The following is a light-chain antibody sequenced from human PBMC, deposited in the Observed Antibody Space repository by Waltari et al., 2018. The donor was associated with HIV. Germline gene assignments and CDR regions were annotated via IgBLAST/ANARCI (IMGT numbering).Light chain of an antibody. CDR2: AAS. J-gene: IGKJ4*01. CDR3: QQSYSTPLT. Sequence: DIQMTQSPSSLSASVGDRVTIPCRASHSITRSLNWYQQKPGEAPKLLIYAASSLQSGVPSRISGSGSGTDFSLTISSLQPEDCAIYYCQQSYSTPLTFGGGTKVEIK. V-gene: IGKV1-39*01. CDR1: HSITRS.